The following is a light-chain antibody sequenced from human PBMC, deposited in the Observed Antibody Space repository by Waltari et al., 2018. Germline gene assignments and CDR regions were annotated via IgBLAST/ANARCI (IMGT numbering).Light chain of an antibody. CDR1: SSDVGSYNL. V-gene: IGLV2-23*02. Sequence: QSALTQPASVSGSPGKSITISGTGTSSDVGSYNLFSWYQQHPGKAPKLMIYEVSKRPSGVSNRFSGSKSGNTASLTISGLQAEDEADYYCCSYAGSSTWVFGGGTKLTVL. CDR3: CSYAGSSTWV. CDR2: EVS. J-gene: IGLJ3*02.